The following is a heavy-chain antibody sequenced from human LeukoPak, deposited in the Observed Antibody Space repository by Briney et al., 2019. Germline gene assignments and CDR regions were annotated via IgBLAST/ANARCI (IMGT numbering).Heavy chain of an antibody. V-gene: IGHV3-30*14. CDR1: GFTFSSYA. CDR2: ISYDGSNK. Sequence: GGSLRLSCAASGFTFSSYAMHWVRQAPGKGLEWVAVISYDGSNKYYADSVKGRFTISRDNSKNTLYLQMGSLRAEDMAVYYCARDASDIVVVPAAVGPFDLWGQGTLVTVSS. J-gene: IGHJ4*02. CDR3: ARDASDIVVVPAAVGPFDL. D-gene: IGHD2-2*01.